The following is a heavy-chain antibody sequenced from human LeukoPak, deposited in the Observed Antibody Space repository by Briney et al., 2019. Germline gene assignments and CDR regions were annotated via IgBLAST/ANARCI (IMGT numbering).Heavy chain of an antibody. CDR1: GFSFSSYS. V-gene: IGHV3-21*04. CDR3: AKRGEVVVTATHIFDY. CDR2: ITTSSSYI. Sequence: GGSLRLSCAASGFSFSSYSMNWVRQAPGKGLEWVSSITTSSSYIYYADSVKGRFTISRDNSKNTLYLQMNSLRAEDTAVYYCAKRGEVVVTATHIFDYWGQGTLVTVSS. D-gene: IGHD2-15*01. J-gene: IGHJ4*02.